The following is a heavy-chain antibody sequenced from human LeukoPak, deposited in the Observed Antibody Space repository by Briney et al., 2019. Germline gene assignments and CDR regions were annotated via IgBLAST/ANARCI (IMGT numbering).Heavy chain of an antibody. V-gene: IGHV1-2*02. CDR3: ARALYSGYVSFDY. J-gene: IGHJ4*02. CDR1: GYTFTGYY. D-gene: IGHD5-12*01. Sequence: ASVKVSCKASGYTFTGYYMHWVRQAPGQGFEWMGWINPNSGGTNYAQKFQGRVTMTRDTSISTAYMELSRLRSDDTAVYYCARALYSGYVSFDYWGQGTLVTVSS. CDR2: INPNSGGT.